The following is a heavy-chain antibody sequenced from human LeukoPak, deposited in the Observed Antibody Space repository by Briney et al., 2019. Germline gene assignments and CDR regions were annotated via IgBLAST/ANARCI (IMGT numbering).Heavy chain of an antibody. CDR1: GYTFISYA. CDR3: AKVESSSSFDY. D-gene: IGHD6-6*01. CDR2: INTGNGNT. Sequence: ASVKVSCKASGYTFISYAMHWVRQAPGQGLEWMGWINTGNGNTKYSQTFQGRVTITRDTSASTAYMELSSLRFDDTAVYYCAKVESSSSFDYWGQGTLVTVSS. V-gene: IGHV1-3*04. J-gene: IGHJ4*02.